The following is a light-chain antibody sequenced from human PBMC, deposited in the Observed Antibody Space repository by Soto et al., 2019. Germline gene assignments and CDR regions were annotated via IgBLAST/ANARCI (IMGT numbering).Light chain of an antibody. CDR3: QQFTGSPHT. V-gene: IGKV3-20*01. CDR1: ESIRISY. Sequence: EIVLTQSPGTLSLSPGERATLSCRASESIRISYLAWYQQQTGQAPRLLISGASSRATGIPDRFSVSGSGTDFTLTINRLEPEDFAVYYCQQFTGSPHTFGQGTKLEIK. J-gene: IGKJ2*01. CDR2: GAS.